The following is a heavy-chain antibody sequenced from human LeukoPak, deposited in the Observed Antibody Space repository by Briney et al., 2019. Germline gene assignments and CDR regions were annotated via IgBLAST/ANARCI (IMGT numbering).Heavy chain of an antibody. CDR1: GFTFSGYA. CDR2: ISGSGGTT. Sequence: GGSLRLSCAASGFTFSGYAMSWVRQAPGKGLEWVSVISGSGGTTYYADSVKGRFTISRDNSNNTLYLQMNSLRAADTAVYYCAKGISHSYSGYFLHWGQGTLVTVSS. J-gene: IGHJ1*01. CDR3: AKGISHSYSGYFLH. D-gene: IGHD2-15*01. V-gene: IGHV3-23*01.